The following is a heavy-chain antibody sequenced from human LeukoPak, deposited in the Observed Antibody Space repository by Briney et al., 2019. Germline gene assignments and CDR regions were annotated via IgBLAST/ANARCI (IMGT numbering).Heavy chain of an antibody. CDR3: ATSPQYGGY. Sequence: PSETLSLTCTVSGGSISSSSYYWGWIRQPPGKGLEWIGNIFYSGSTYYNPSLKSRVTISVDTSKNQFSLKLSSVTAADTAVYYCATSPQYGGYLGQGTLVTVSS. CDR1: GGSISSSSYY. J-gene: IGHJ4*02. D-gene: IGHD4-23*01. CDR2: IFYSGST. V-gene: IGHV4-39*01.